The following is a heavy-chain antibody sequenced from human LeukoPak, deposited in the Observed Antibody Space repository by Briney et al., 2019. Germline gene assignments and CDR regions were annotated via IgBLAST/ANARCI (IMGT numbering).Heavy chain of an antibody. CDR1: GYTSTSYG. CDR3: ARVRWSRKDCFDP. J-gene: IGHJ5*02. V-gene: IGHV1-18*01. CDR2: VSAYNGNT. D-gene: IGHD3-3*01. Sequence: ASVKGSCKASGYTSTSYGISWVRHAPGQGLEWMGWVSAYNGNTNYAQKLQGRVTMTTHTSTSTAYMELRSLGSDDTAVYYCARVRWSRKDCFDPWGQGTLVTVSS.